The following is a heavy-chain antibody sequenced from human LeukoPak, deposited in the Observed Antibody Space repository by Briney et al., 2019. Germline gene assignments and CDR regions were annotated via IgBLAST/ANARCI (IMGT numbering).Heavy chain of an antibody. J-gene: IGHJ4*02. CDR3: GRVGAYYGSGSYSDY. CDR2: INQDGSQK. V-gene: IGHV3-7*01. CDR1: GFTFSSYW. Sequence: QPGGSLRLSCAASGFTFSSYWMSWVRQAPGKGLEWVANINQDGSQKYHVDSVKGRFTISRDNAKKSLYLQMNSLRAEDTAVYYCGRVGAYYGSGSYSDYWGQGTLVTVSS. D-gene: IGHD3-10*01.